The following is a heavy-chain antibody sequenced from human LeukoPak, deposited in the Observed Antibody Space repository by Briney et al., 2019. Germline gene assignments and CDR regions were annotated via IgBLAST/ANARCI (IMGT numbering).Heavy chain of an antibody. D-gene: IGHD1-26*01. J-gene: IGHJ4*02. CDR2: INHSGST. CDR1: GGSFSGYY. Sequence: SETLSLTCAVYGGSFSGYYWSWIRQPPGKGLEWIGEINHSGSTNYNPSLKSRVTISVDTSKNQFSLKLSSVTAADTAVYYCARGAVGATKNFDYWGQGTLVTVSS. CDR3: ARGAVGATKNFDY. V-gene: IGHV4-34*01.